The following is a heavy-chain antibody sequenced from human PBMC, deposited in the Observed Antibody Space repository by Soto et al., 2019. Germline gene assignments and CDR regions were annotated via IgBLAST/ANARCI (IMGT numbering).Heavy chain of an antibody. CDR3: ARDMGFGLSDY. V-gene: IGHV1-3*01. D-gene: IGHD3-10*01. J-gene: IGHJ4*02. CDR2: INAGNGNT. Sequence: QVQLVQSGAEVKKPGASVKVSCKASGYTFTSYAMHWVRQAPGQRLEWMGWINAGNGNTKYSQKFQGRVTITRDTSGSTAYMELSSLRSEDTAVYYWARDMGFGLSDYWGQGTLVTVSS. CDR1: GYTFTSYA.